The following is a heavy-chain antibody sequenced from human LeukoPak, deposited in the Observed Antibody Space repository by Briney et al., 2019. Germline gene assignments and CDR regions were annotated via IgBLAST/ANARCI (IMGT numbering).Heavy chain of an antibody. CDR1: GFTFSSYW. V-gene: IGHV3-74*01. Sequence: GGSLRLSCAASGFTFSSYWMHWVRQAPGKGLVWVSRINTDGSSANYADSVKGRFTISRDNAKNTLYLQMNSLRAEDTAVYYCARQYYRDSSGYPFDYWGQGTLVTVSS. J-gene: IGHJ4*02. CDR3: ARQYYRDSSGYPFDY. D-gene: IGHD3-22*01. CDR2: INTDGSSA.